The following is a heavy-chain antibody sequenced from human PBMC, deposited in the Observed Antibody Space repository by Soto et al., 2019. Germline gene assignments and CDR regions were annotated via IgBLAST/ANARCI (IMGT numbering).Heavy chain of an antibody. D-gene: IGHD2-21*01. Sequence: SLRLSCTASLFTFSNYDMDWVLESTLKFLGFFSTIITAVNTYSPGSAKGRFTISRENAKNSLYLQMNSLRVDDTAVYYCARGRDSGLYYFDYWGRGTLVTVSS. CDR2: IITAVNT. CDR3: ARGRDSGLYYFDY. V-gene: IGHV3-13*01. J-gene: IGHJ4*02. CDR1: LFTFSNYD.